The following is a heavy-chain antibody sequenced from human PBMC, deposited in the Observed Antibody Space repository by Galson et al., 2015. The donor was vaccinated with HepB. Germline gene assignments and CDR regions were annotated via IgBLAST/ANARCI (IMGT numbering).Heavy chain of an antibody. CDR3: ALTYYYDSSGYPALDY. V-gene: IGHV3-33*01. CDR2: IWYDGSNK. D-gene: IGHD3-22*01. J-gene: IGHJ4*02. Sequence: SLRLSCAASGFTFSSYGMHWVRQAPGKGLEWVAVIWYDGSNKYYADSVKGRFTISRDNSKNTLYLQMNSLRAEDTAVYYCALTYYYDSSGYPALDYWGQGTLVTVSS. CDR1: GFTFSSYG.